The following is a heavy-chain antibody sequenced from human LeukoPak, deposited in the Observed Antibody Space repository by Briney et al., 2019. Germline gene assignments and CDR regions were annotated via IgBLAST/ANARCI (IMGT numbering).Heavy chain of an antibody. CDR1: GFTFSSYS. V-gene: IGHV3-21*01. D-gene: IGHD6-19*01. CDR3: ARPGIAVAGDY. J-gene: IGHJ4*02. CDR2: IRSSSSYI. Sequence: TAGGSLRLSCAASGFTFSSYSMNWVRQAPGKGLEWVSFIRSSSSYIYYADSVKGRFTISRDNAKNSLYLQMNSLRAEDTAVYYCARPGIAVAGDYWGQGTLVTVSS.